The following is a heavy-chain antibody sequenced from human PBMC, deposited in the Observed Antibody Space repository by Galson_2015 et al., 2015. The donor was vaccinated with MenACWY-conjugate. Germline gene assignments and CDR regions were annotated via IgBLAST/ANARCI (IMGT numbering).Heavy chain of an antibody. CDR2: IYSGGST. CDR3: ARGGGGRFDY. J-gene: IGHJ4*02. D-gene: IGHD6-25*01. V-gene: IGHV3-66*03. CDR1: GFTVSSDY. Sequence: SGAEVKKPGESLRLSCAVSGFTVSSDYMSWVRQAPGKGLEWVSVIYSGGSTYYADSVKGRFTISRDSSKNTLYLQMNSLRPEDTAVFYCARGGGGRFDYWGQGALVTVPS.